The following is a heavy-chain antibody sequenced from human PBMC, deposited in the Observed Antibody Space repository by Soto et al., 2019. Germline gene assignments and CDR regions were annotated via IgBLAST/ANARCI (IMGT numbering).Heavy chain of an antibody. D-gene: IGHD5-18*01. CDR1: GGTFSTSA. Sequence: QVQLVQSGAEVKKPESSVKVYCKAPGGTFSTSAISWFRQAHGQGLEWMGGIIPMFGTANYAQRFQDRVTITADASTNTVYMELSSLRSEDTAVYFCASGIQLWLRRINNGYSGWGQGTLVTVSS. V-gene: IGHV1-69*12. CDR2: IIPMFGTA. J-gene: IGHJ4*02. CDR3: ASGIQLWLRRINNGYSG.